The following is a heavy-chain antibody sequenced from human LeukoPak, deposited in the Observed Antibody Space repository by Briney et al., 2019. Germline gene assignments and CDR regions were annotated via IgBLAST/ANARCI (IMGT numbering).Heavy chain of an antibody. Sequence: ASVKVSCKTSGYTSTSYDINWVRQATGQGLEWMGWMNPNSGNTAYAQKFQGRVTMTRNTSISTAYMELSSLRSEDTAVYYCAAYLMSISWYREGDYFDYWGQGSLVTVSS. CDR2: MNPNSGNT. CDR1: GYTSTSYD. J-gene: IGHJ4*02. D-gene: IGHD6-13*01. CDR3: AAYLMSISWYREGDYFDY. V-gene: IGHV1-8*01.